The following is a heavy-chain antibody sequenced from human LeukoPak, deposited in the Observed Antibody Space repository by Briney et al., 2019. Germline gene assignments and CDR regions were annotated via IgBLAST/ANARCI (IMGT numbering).Heavy chain of an antibody. D-gene: IGHD1-1*01. CDR2: IKEDESDE. J-gene: IGHJ4*02. CDR3: ARWRGRQSEFDY. V-gene: IGHV3-7*01. Sequence: GGSLRLSCEASGFTFSSYWMSWVRQAPGKGVEWVAHIKEDESDEYYVDSVRGRFTASRDNAKNSVNLQMNSLRVEDTAVYYCARWRGRQSEFDYWGQGTLVTVSS. CDR1: GFTFSSYW.